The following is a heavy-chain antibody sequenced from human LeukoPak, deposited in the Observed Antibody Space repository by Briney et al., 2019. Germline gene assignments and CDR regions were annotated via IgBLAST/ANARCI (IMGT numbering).Heavy chain of an antibody. Sequence: PGGSLRLSCTASGFTFSDHYMSWFRLSPGKGLEWLSYITSSGSITDYADSVKGRFTISRDNAKNTMFLQMNSLRPEDTAVYYCARDPDYGDPEWGQGTLVIVSS. CDR2: ITSSGSIT. CDR3: ARDPDYGDPE. J-gene: IGHJ4*02. CDR1: GFTFSDHY. D-gene: IGHD4-17*01. V-gene: IGHV3-11*01.